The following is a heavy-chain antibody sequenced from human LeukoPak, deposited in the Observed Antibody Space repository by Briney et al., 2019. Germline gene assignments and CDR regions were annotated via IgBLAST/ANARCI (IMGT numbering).Heavy chain of an antibody. Sequence: GGSLRLSCAASGFTFNNAWMSWVRQAPGKGLEWVANINQDGTEKYYVDSVKGRFTISRDNAKTSLYLQMNSLRAEDTAVYYCARGKFDFDYWGQGTLVTVPS. J-gene: IGHJ4*02. CDR1: GFTFNNAW. D-gene: IGHD3-16*01. V-gene: IGHV3-7*01. CDR3: ARGKFDFDY. CDR2: INQDGTEK.